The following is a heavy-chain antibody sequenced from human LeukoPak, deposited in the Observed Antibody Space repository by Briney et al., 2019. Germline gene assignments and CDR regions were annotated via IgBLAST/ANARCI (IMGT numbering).Heavy chain of an antibody. V-gene: IGHV3-48*01. J-gene: IGHJ4*02. CDR1: GFTFNTYS. Sequence: GGSLRLSCAASGFTFNTYSMNWVRQAPGKGLEWVSYISSSSNAIFYADSVKGRFTISRDNAKNLLYLQMNSLRAEDTAIYYCASYCSTTSCYGVDFWGQGTLVTVSS. D-gene: IGHD2-2*01. CDR3: ASYCSTTSCYGVDF. CDR2: ISSSSNAI.